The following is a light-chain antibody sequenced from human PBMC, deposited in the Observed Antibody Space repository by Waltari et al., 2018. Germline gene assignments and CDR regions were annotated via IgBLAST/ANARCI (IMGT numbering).Light chain of an antibody. V-gene: IGKV1-39*01. Sequence: DIQMTQSPSSLSASIGGRVTITCRASQTISAYLNWYQHKPGQAPKLLIYVASSLQSVVPLRFSGGGSGTHFTLTISHLQPEDSATYYCQQSYSAPCTFGPGTKLEI. CDR2: VAS. J-gene: IGKJ2*02. CDR1: QTISAY. CDR3: QQSYSAPCT.